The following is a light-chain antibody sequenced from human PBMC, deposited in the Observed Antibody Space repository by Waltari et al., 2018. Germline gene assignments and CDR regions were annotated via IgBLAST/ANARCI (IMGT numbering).Light chain of an antibody. J-gene: IGLJ1*01. V-gene: IGLV2-14*01. CDR1: SSDIGAYNY. Sequence: QSALTQPASVSGSPGQSITISCTGTSSDIGAYNYVSWYQHHPGKVPKVVIYEVNNRPSGVSNRFSASKSGNTASLTISGLQADDEADYYCSSYTSTSTLYVFGTGTRVTVL. CDR3: SSYTSTSTLYV. CDR2: EVN.